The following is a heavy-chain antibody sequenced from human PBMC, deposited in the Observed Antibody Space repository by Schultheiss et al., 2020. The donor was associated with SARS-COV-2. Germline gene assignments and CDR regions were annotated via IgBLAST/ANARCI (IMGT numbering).Heavy chain of an antibody. V-gene: IGHV2-5*02. CDR1: GFSLSTSGVG. D-gene: IGHD6-6*01. CDR3: ARARVTYSSSLPDGMDV. Sequence: SGPTLVKPTQTLTLTCTFSGFSLSTSGVGVGWIRQPPGKALEWLALIYWDDDKRYSPSLKTRLTISKDTSKNQVVLTMTNMDPVDTATYYCARARVTYSSSLPDGMDVWVQGTTVTISS. J-gene: IGHJ6*02. CDR2: IYWDDDK.